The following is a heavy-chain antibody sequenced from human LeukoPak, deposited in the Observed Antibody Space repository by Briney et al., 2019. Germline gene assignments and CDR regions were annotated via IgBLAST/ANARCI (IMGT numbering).Heavy chain of an antibody. D-gene: IGHD5-18*01. CDR1: GFTFSTYT. J-gene: IGHJ4*02. CDR3: ALAGYTYGPYLCDY. CDR2: ISSSGSSI. Sequence: PGGSLRLSCAGSGFTFSTYTMNWVRQAPGKGLEWVSFISSSGSSIHYADSVKGRFSISRDNAKNSLYLQMNSLRAEDTAVYYCALAGYTYGPYLCDYWGQGTLVTVSS. V-gene: IGHV3-48*04.